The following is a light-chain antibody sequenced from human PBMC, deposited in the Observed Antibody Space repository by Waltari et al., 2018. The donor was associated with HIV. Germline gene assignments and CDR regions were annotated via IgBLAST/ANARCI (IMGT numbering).Light chain of an antibody. Sequence: QSVVTQPPSVSGAPGQRVTISCTGSSSNIGAGYDVHWYQQLPGTAPKLLIYGNNNRPSGVPDRFSGSKSGTSASLAITGLQAEDEADYYCQSYDSSLSGSDVVFGGGTELTVL. CDR2: GNN. CDR1: SSNIGAGYD. CDR3: QSYDSSLSGSDVV. J-gene: IGLJ2*01. V-gene: IGLV1-40*01.